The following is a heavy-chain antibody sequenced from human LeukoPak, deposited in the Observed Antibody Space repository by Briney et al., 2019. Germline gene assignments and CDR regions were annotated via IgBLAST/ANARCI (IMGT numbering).Heavy chain of an antibody. Sequence: PGGPLRLSCAASGFTFSSHWMSWVRQAPGKGLEWVANIEQDESKRYSVGSVRGRFTISRDNAKNSLYLQMNSLRAEDTAVYYCARIRSGYYLDYWGQGTLVTVSS. V-gene: IGHV3-7*05. D-gene: IGHD6-19*01. CDR2: IEQDESKR. CDR3: ARIRSGYYLDY. CDR1: GFTFSSHW. J-gene: IGHJ4*02.